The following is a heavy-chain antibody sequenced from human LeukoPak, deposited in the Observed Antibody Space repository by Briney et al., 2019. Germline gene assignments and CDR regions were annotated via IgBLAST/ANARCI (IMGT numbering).Heavy chain of an antibody. CDR2: IYSGGST. V-gene: IGHV3-66*01. CDR1: GFTVSSNY. J-gene: IGHJ4*02. CDR3: ARDSSFNGDPGDY. D-gene: IGHD4-17*01. Sequence: GGSLRLSCAASGFTVSSNYMSWVRQAPGKGLEWVSVIYSGGSTYYADSVKGRFTISRDNSKNTLYLQMNSLRAEDTAVYYCARDSSFNGDPGDYWGQGTLVTVSS.